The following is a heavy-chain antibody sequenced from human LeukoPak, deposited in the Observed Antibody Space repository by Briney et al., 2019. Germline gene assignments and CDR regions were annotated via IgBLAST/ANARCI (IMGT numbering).Heavy chain of an antibody. Sequence: ASVKVSCKASGYTFTSYYMHWVRQAPGQGLEWMGIINPSGGSTSYAQKFQGRVTMTRDTSTSTVYMELSSLRSEDTAVYYCARESSGWYKGYYYYYMDVWGKGTTVTVSS. CDR3: ARESSGWYKGYYYYYMDV. V-gene: IGHV1-46*01. J-gene: IGHJ6*03. CDR2: INPSGGST. D-gene: IGHD6-19*01. CDR1: GYTFTSYY.